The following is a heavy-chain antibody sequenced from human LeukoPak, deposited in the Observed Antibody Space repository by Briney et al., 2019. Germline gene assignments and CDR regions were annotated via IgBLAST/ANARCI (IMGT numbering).Heavy chain of an antibody. CDR1: GFIFSSYG. CDR3: AKAIAVAGLDAFDI. Sequence: PGGSLRLSCAASGFIFSSYGMHWVRQAPGKGLEWVAFIRYDGSNKYYVDSVKGRFTISRDNSRNTMYLQMNNLRAEDTAVYYCAKAIAVAGLDAFDIWGQGTMVTVSS. CDR2: IRYDGSNK. V-gene: IGHV3-30*02. J-gene: IGHJ3*02. D-gene: IGHD6-19*01.